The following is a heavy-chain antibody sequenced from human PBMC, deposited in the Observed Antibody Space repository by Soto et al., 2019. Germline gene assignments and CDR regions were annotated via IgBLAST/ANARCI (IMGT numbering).Heavy chain of an antibody. D-gene: IGHD2-8*01. CDR1: GLIFSNYK. Sequence: EVQLVESGGGLVQPGGSLRLSCAASGLIFSNYKMHWVRQAPGKGLVWVSRINTDGSITDYADSVKGRFTVSRGNAKNTMYLQMNSLTADDTAVYYCARDSNGLHYWGQGTLVTVSS. CDR3: ARDSNGLHY. CDR2: INTDGSIT. J-gene: IGHJ4*02. V-gene: IGHV3-74*01.